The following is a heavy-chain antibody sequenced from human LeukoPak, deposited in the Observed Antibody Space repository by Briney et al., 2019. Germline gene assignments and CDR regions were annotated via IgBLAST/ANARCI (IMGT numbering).Heavy chain of an antibody. Sequence: GASVKVSCKASGYTFTSYGISWVRQAPGQGLEWMGWISAYNGNTNYAQKLQGRVTMTTDTSTSTAYMELRSLRSDDTAVYYCARKVRDHYYDSSGFHLDPWGQGTLVTVSS. CDR1: GYTFTSYG. CDR2: ISAYNGNT. D-gene: IGHD3-22*01. CDR3: ARKVRDHYYDSSGFHLDP. V-gene: IGHV1-18*01. J-gene: IGHJ5*02.